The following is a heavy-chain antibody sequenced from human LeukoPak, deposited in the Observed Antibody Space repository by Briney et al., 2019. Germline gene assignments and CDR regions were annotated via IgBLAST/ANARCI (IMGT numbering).Heavy chain of an antibody. CDR2: LTWNGANI. Sequence: GGSLRLSCAASGFTFHDYAMHWVRQAPGKGLEWVSGLTWNGANIAYADSVRGRFTVSRDNAKNSLYLQMNSLRAEDTALYYCARDIGSSWYYYYYGIDVWGHGTTVTVPS. V-gene: IGHV3-9*01. D-gene: IGHD6-13*01. J-gene: IGHJ6*02. CDR1: GFTFHDYA. CDR3: ARDIGSSWYYYYYGIDV.